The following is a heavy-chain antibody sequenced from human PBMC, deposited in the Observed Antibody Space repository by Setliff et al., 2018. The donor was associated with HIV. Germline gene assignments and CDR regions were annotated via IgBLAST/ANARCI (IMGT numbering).Heavy chain of an antibody. V-gene: IGHV3-7*03. J-gene: IGHJ6*03. D-gene: IGHD6-19*01. CDR1: GFTFSTYA. CDR3: ARAAGYTGGWGYGATYHYYMDV. CDR2: INQLGSER. Sequence: PGGSLRLSCAASGFTFSTYAMTWVRQAPGKGLEWVANINQLGSERYYVDSVKGRFTISRDNAKNSLFLQMNSLRVDDTAVYYCARAAGYTGGWGYGATYHYYMDVWGKGTTVTVSS.